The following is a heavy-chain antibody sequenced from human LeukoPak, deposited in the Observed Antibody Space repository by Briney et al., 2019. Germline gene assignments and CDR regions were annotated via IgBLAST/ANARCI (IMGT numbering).Heavy chain of an antibody. CDR2: IYHSGTT. D-gene: IGHD1-26*01. CDR1: GGSISSINW. J-gene: IGHJ3*01. CDR3: ARDPGGTYQDDALDV. Sequence: SETLSLTCTVSGGSISSINWWTWVRQPPGKGLEWIGQIYHSGTTNYSPSLKSRVTISVDKSKNQFSLNLNSVTAADTAMYYCARDPGGTYQDDALDVWGQGTMVTVSS. V-gene: IGHV4-4*02.